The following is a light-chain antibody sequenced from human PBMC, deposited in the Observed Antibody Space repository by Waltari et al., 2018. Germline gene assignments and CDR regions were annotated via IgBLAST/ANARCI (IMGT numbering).Light chain of an antibody. V-gene: IGLV2-23*01. J-gene: IGLJ1*01. CDR1: SRDVGNYNV. CDR2: EGN. Sequence: QSALTPPASVSGSPGQSITIPCTETSRDVGNYNVVSWYQHHPGKAPKLMIYEGNKRPAGVSDRFSGSKSGNRASLTISGLQAEDEADYYCCSYASSSGYVFGTGTEVTVL. CDR3: CSYASSSGYV.